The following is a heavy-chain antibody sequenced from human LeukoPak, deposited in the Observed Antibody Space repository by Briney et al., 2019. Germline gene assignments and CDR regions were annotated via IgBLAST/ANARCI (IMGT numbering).Heavy chain of an antibody. V-gene: IGHV4-38-2*01. J-gene: IGHJ5*02. CDR3: ARHDGDCSSTSCLNWFDP. D-gene: IGHD2-2*01. CDR2: IYYSVST. CDR1: GYSISSGYY. Sequence: PSETLSLTCAVSGYSISSGYYWGWIRQPPGRGLEWIGSIYYSVSTHYNPSLKSRVTISIDTSKNQISQKLNSVTAADTAVYYCARHDGDCSSTSCLNWFDPLGQGTLVTVSS.